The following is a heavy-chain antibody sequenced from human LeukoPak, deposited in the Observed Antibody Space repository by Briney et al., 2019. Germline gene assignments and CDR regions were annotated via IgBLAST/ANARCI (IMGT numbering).Heavy chain of an antibody. CDR2: ISAYDGNT. V-gene: IGHV1-18*01. CDR1: GYTFSSYG. J-gene: IGHJ4*02. CDR3: ARAVRGYSYAYLPY. Sequence: ASVRVSCKASGYTFSSYGISWVRQAPGQGLEWMGWISAYDGNTNYAQKLQGRVTMTTDTSTSTAYMELRSLRSDDTAVYYCARAVRGYSYAYLPYWGQGTLVTVSS. D-gene: IGHD5-18*01.